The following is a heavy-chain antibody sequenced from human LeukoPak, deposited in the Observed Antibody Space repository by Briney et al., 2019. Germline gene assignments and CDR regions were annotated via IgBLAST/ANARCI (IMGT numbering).Heavy chain of an antibody. CDR3: ARSHSDYPSYYYYMDV. CDR1: GFTLSHYA. V-gene: IGHV3-64*01. Sequence: GGSLRLSCAASGFTLSHYAMHWVRQAPGKGLEYVSAISSNGGSTYYANSVRGRFTTSRDNSKDTLCLQMGSLRAEDMAVYYCARSHSDYPSYYYYMDVWGKGTTVTVSS. J-gene: IGHJ6*03. CDR2: ISSNGGST. D-gene: IGHD4-11*01.